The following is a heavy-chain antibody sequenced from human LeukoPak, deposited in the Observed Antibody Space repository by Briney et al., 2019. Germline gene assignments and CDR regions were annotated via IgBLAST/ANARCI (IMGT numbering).Heavy chain of an antibody. CDR3: ARVREDTAMVDYYYYGMDV. V-gene: IGHV4-4*07. Sequence: SETLSLTCTVSGGSISSYYWSWIRQPAGKGLEWIGRIYTSGSTNYNPSLKSRVTMSVDTSKNQFSLKLSSVTAADTAVYYCARVREDTAMVDYYYYGMDVWGQGTTVTVSS. CDR1: GGSISSYY. D-gene: IGHD5-18*01. CDR2: IYTSGST. J-gene: IGHJ6*02.